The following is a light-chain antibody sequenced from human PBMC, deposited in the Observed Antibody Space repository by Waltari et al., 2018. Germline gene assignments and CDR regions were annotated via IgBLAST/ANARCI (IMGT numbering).Light chain of an antibody. CDR1: QTISGY. CDR3: QQSYTTPWT. V-gene: IGKV1-39*01. Sequence: IQMTQSPSYLSASVGNRITITCRAGQTISGYLNWYQQKSGIAPKLLIYAASSLQSGVPSRFSVSGSGTDFTLTINSLQPEDSATYYCQQSYTTPWTFGQGTKVEVK. CDR2: AAS. J-gene: IGKJ1*01.